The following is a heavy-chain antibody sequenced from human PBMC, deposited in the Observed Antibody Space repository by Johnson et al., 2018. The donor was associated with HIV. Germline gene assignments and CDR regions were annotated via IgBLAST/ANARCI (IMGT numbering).Heavy chain of an antibody. CDR2: IWYDGSDK. CDR1: GFIFSSYG. Sequence: QVHLVESGGGVVQPGGSLRLSCAASGFIFSSYGMHWVRQAPGKGLEWVAFIWYDGSDKYYADSVKGRFTISRDNSKNTLYLQMNSLRAGDTAVYYCAREDCSSTRCSDWDSAFDIWGQGTMVTVSS. D-gene: IGHD2-2*01. V-gene: IGHV3-33*01. CDR3: AREDCSSTRCSDWDSAFDI. J-gene: IGHJ3*02.